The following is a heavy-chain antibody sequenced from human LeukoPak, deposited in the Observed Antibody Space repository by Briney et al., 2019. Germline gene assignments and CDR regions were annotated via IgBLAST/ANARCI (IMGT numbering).Heavy chain of an antibody. D-gene: IGHD6-13*01. CDR2: IYYSGST. CDR1: DDSINNDRYF. Sequence: SETLSLTCSISDDSINNDRYFWAWIRQPPGKGLEWIGSIYYSGSTYYNPALKSRVTISVDTSKNQFSLKLSSVTAADTAVYYCARPFIAAAGKTPNDYWGQGTLVTVSS. CDR3: ARPFIAAAGKTPNDY. J-gene: IGHJ4*02. V-gene: IGHV4-39*07.